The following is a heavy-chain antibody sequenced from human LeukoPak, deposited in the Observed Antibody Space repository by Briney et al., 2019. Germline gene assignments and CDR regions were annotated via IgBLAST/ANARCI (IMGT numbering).Heavy chain of an antibody. CDR1: VGSISSYY. V-gene: IGHV4-59*01. CDR2: IYYSGST. J-gene: IGHJ4*02. Sequence: PSKSLSLTRAVSVGSISSYYWSCVRQPPGKGLEWMGDIYYSGSTNYSPSLKSRVTISVDTYNNQISRKLSSVTAADTAVDYCSRGYGYDNYFFDYWGQGALVTVSS. D-gene: IGHD3-22*01. CDR3: SRGYGYDNYFFDY.